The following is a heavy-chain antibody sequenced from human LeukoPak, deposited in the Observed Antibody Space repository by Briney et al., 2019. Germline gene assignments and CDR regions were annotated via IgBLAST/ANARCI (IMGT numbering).Heavy chain of an antibody. D-gene: IGHD5-18*01. CDR2: IRNKAYGGTT. CDR1: GFSFGDYA. CDR3: TRDVSQLWLSPPDY. V-gene: IGHV3-49*03. Sequence: GGSLRLSCAASGFSFGDYAMSWFRQAPGKGLEWVSFIRNKAYGGTTECAASVKGRFTISRDDSKSIAYLQMNSLKTEDTAVYYCTRDVSQLWLSPPDYWGQGTLVTVSS. J-gene: IGHJ4*02.